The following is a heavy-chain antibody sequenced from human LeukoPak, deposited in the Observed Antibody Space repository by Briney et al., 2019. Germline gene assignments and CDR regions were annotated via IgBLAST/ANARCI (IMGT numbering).Heavy chain of an antibody. V-gene: IGHV3-7*02. J-gene: IGHJ6*02. CDR1: GFTFSTYW. CDR3: AGGYSYGYDHYYYYYGMDV. D-gene: IGHD5-18*01. CDR2: IKEDGSEK. Sequence: GGSLRLSCAASGFTFSTYWMSWVRQAPGKGLEWVANIKEDGSEKNYADSVKGRFTISRDNAKNSLYLQMNSLRAEDAAVYYCAGGYSYGYDHYYYYYGMDVWGQGTTVTVSS.